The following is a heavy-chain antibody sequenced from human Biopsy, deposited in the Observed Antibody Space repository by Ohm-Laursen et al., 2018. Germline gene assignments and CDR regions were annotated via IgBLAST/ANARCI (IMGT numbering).Heavy chain of an antibody. CDR1: GGTLITYA. Sequence: GSSVKVSCKASGGTLITYAISWVRQAPRQGLEWMGRIIPILHVPTYAQSFQGRVTISADKSTSTAYMELSGLRFEDTAVYYCASLEDRTFDNWGQGTLVAVSS. V-gene: IGHV1-69*04. CDR3: ASLEDRTFDN. J-gene: IGHJ4*02. CDR2: IIPILHVP.